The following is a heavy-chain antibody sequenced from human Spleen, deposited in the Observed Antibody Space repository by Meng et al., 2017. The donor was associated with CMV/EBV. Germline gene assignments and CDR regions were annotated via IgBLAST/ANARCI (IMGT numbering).Heavy chain of an antibody. CDR2: INHSGST. CDR3: ARDASFDY. V-gene: IGHV4-34*01. CDR1: GGSFSGYY. Sequence: QVQLQQWGAGLLKPSETLSLTCAGYGGSFSGYYWSWIRQPPGKGLEWIGEINHSGSTNYNPSLKSRVTISVDTSKNQFSLKLSSVTAADTAVYYCARDASFDYWGQGTLVTVSS. J-gene: IGHJ4*02.